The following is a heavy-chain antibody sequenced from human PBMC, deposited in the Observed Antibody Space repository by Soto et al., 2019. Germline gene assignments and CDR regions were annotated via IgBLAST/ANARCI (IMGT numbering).Heavy chain of an antibody. CDR2: ISYDGSNK. V-gene: IGHV3-30-3*01. Sequence: QVQLVESGGGVVQPGRSLRLSCAASGFTFSSYAMHWVRQAPGKGLEWVAVISYDGSNKYYADSVKGRFTISRDNSKNTLYLQMNSLRAEDTAVYYCARDGARGDYVWGSYRGVLDYWGQGTLVTVPS. CDR1: GFTFSSYA. D-gene: IGHD3-16*02. CDR3: ARDGARGDYVWGSYRGVLDY. J-gene: IGHJ4*02.